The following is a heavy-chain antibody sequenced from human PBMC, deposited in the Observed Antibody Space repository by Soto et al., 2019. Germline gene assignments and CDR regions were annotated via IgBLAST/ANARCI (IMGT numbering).Heavy chain of an antibody. CDR3: ATPMIRGADDY. CDR1: GFTFSRFW. CDR2: IKQDGSEK. D-gene: IGHD3-10*01. Sequence: GGSLRLSCAASGFTFSRFWMNWVRQAPGKGLEWVATIKQDGSEKYYVDSVKGRFTISRDNAKESLYLQMNSLRAEDTAVCYCATPMIRGADDYWGQGTLVTVSS. V-gene: IGHV3-7*01. J-gene: IGHJ4*02.